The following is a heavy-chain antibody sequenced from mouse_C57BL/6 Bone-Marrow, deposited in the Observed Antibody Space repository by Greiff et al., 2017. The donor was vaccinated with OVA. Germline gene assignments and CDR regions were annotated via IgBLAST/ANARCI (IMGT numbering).Heavy chain of an antibody. CDR3: ARLRVLRCFDY. Sequence: VQLQESGAELARPGASVKLSCKASGYTFTSYGISWVKQRTGQGLEWIGEIYPRSGNTYYNEKFKGKATLTADKSSSTAYMELRSLTSEDSAVYFCARLRVLRCFDYWGQGTTLTVSS. CDR1: GYTFTSYG. D-gene: IGHD1-1*01. V-gene: IGHV1-81*01. J-gene: IGHJ2*01. CDR2: IYPRSGNT.